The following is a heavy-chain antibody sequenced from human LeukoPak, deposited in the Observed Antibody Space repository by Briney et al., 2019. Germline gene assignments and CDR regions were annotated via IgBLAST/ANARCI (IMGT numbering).Heavy chain of an antibody. Sequence: PSETLSLTCAVSGGSISSSNWWSWVRQPPGEGLEWIGEIYHSGSTNYNPSLKSRVTISVDKSKNQFSLKLSSVTAADTAVYYCARDLTVRGVISFDYWGQGTLVTVSS. CDR3: ARDLTVRGVISFDY. CDR2: IYHSGST. CDR1: GGSISSSNW. V-gene: IGHV4-4*02. D-gene: IGHD3-10*01. J-gene: IGHJ4*02.